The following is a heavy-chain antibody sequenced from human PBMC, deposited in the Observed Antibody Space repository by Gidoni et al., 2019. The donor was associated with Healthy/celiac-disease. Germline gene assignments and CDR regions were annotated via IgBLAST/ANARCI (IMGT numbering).Heavy chain of an antibody. CDR3: ARGGVLKYYDFWSGYYHGGMDV. Sequence: QVQLQESGPGLVKPSETLSLTCTVSGGSISSYYWSWIRQPPGKGLEWIGYIYYSGSTNYNPSLKSRVTISVDTSKNQFSLKLSSVTAADTAVYYCARGGVLKYYDFWSGYYHGGMDVWGQGTTVTVSS. D-gene: IGHD3-3*01. CDR1: GGSISSYY. V-gene: IGHV4-59*01. J-gene: IGHJ6*02. CDR2: IYYSGST.